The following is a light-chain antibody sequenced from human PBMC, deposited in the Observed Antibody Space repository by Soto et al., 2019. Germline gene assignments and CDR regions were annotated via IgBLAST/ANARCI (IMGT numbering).Light chain of an antibody. J-gene: IGKJ4*01. CDR1: QSVLYSSNNKNY. Sequence: DIVMTQSPDSLAVSLGERATINCKSSQSVLYSSNNKNYLAWYQQKPGQPPKLLIYWASTRYSGVPDRFSGSGSGTDFTLTISSLQAEDVAVYFCQQYYSNPFTFAGGTKVEIK. V-gene: IGKV4-1*01. CDR3: QQYYSNPFT. CDR2: WAS.